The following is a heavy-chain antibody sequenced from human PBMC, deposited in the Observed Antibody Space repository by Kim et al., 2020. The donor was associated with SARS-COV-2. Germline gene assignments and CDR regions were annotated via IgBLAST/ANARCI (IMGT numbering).Heavy chain of an antibody. CDR1: GGSISSYY. J-gene: IGHJ6*02. Sequence: SETLSLTCTVSGGSISSYYWSWIRQPPGKGLEWIGYIYYSGSTNYNPSLKSRVTISVDTSKNQFSLKLSSVTAADTAVYYCAREGTGTEYGMDVWGQGTTVTVSS. V-gene: IGHV4-59*01. CDR3: AREGTGTEYGMDV. D-gene: IGHD1-1*01. CDR2: IYYSGST.